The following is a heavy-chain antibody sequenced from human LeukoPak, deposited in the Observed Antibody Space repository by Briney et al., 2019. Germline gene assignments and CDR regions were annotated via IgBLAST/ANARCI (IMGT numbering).Heavy chain of an antibody. J-gene: IGHJ4*02. V-gene: IGHV4-34*01. Sequence: PSETLSLTCAVYGGSFSGYYWSWIRQPPGKGLEWIGEINHSENTNYNPSLKSRVTISVDTSKNQFSLKLSSVTAADTAVYYCARDGAYSGSYVRADYWGQGTLVTVSS. CDR2: INHSENT. CDR1: GGSFSGYY. D-gene: IGHD1-26*01. CDR3: ARDGAYSGSYVRADY.